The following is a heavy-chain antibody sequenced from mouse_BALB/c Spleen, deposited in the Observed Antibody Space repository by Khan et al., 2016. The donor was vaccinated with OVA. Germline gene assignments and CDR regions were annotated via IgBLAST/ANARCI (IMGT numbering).Heavy chain of an antibody. V-gene: IGHV3-8*02. Sequence: EVQLQESGPSLVKPSQTLSLTCSVTGDSITSGYWNWIRKFPGNKLEYMGYISYSGSTYYNPSLKSRISLTRDTSKTQYYLQLNSVTTEDTATYYWASLHYYGYWYFDVWGAGTTVTVSS. CDR3: ASLHYYGYWYFDV. CDR2: ISYSGST. D-gene: IGHD1-2*01. CDR1: GDSITSGY. J-gene: IGHJ1*01.